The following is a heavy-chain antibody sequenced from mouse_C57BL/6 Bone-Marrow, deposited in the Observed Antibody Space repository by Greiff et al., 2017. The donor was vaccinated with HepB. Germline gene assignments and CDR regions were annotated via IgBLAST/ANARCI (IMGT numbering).Heavy chain of an antibody. CDR2: INPYNGGT. Sequence: VQLQQSGPVLVKPGASVKMSCKASGYTFTDYYMNWVKQSHGKSLEWIGVINPYNGGTSYNQKFKGKATLTVDKSSSTAYMELNSLTSEDSAVYYCAKNYSNYPYWYFDVWGTGTTVTVSS. CDR3: AKNYSNYPYWYFDV. J-gene: IGHJ1*03. CDR1: GYTFTDYY. V-gene: IGHV1-19*01. D-gene: IGHD2-5*01.